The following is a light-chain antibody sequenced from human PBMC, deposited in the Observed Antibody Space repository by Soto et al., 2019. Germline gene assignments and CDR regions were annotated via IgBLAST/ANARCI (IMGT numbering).Light chain of an antibody. Sequence: DIQMTQSPSSLSASVGDRVTITCRASQSISSYLNWYQQKPGKAPKLLIYAASSLQSGVPSRFSGSGSGTDFTLTISSLQPEDFATYYCQQSHSTPCTFGQGTKVDIK. V-gene: IGKV1-39*01. CDR3: QQSHSTPCT. CDR2: AAS. J-gene: IGKJ1*01. CDR1: QSISSY.